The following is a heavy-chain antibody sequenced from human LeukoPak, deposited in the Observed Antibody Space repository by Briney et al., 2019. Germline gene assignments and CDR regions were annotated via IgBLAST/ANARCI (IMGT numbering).Heavy chain of an antibody. CDR1: GYSFTNYW. D-gene: IGHD3-3*01. Sequence: GESLKISCKGSGYSFTNYWIGWVRQIPGKGLEWMAIIYPGDSDTRYSPSFQGQVTISADKSISTAYLQWSSLKASDTAMYYCARRSRFRFLEWLPDYWGQGTLVTVSS. CDR3: ARRSRFRFLEWLPDY. J-gene: IGHJ4*02. CDR2: IYPGDSDT. V-gene: IGHV5-51*01.